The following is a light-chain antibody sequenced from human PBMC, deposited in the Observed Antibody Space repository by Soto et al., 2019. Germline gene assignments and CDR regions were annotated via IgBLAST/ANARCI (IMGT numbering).Light chain of an antibody. CDR1: QGIKND. V-gene: IGKV1-6*01. CDR3: LQDYNFPYT. J-gene: IGKJ2*01. CDR2: AAS. Sequence: AIQMTQSPSSLSASVGDRVTITCRASQGIKNDLGWYQQRPGKGPKLLIYAASSLQSGVPSRFSRSGSGTDFPLTISSPQPEDFATYYCLQDYNFPYTFGQGTKLEIK.